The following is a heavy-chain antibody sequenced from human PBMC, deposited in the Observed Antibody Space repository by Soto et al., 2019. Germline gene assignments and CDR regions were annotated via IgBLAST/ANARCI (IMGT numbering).Heavy chain of an antibody. Sequence: GGSLRLSCAASGFTFGSYAMGWVRQGPGKGLEWVSTISGSGAKTYYADSVKGRFTISRDNSENTLYLQMNSLRGDDTAVYYCAKDQVFDLRRAFEIWGQGTMVTVSS. V-gene: IGHV3-23*01. CDR3: AKDQVFDLRRAFEI. D-gene: IGHD3-16*01. CDR2: ISGSGAKT. J-gene: IGHJ3*02. CDR1: GFTFGSYA.